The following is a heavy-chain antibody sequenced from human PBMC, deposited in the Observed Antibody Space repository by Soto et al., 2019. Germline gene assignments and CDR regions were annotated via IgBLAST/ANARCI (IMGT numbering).Heavy chain of an antibody. V-gene: IGHV4-39*01. CDR1: GGSITSRSYY. Sequence: QLQLQESGPGVVKPSETLSLTCSVSGGSITSRSYYWGWIRQPPGKGLEWIGNLYYSGSSYYNPSLNSRVTISLDASKNQFSLKVSSVTAADTAVYYCARPLYSGSFGAFDIWGQGTTVTVSS. D-gene: IGHD1-26*01. J-gene: IGHJ3*02. CDR3: ARPLYSGSFGAFDI. CDR2: LYYSGSS.